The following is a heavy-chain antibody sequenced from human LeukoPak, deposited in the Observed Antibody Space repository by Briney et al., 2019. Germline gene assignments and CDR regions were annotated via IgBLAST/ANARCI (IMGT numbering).Heavy chain of an antibody. CDR2: IIPIFGTA. CDR3: ARDWRYYDSSGYYRNYYGMDV. Sequence: SVKVSCKASGGTFSSYAISWVRQAPGQGLEWMGGIIPIFGTANYAQKLQGRVTMTTDTSTSTAYMELRSLRSDDTAVYYCARDWRYYDSSGYYRNYYGMDVWGQGTTVTVSS. J-gene: IGHJ6*02. V-gene: IGHV1-69*05. D-gene: IGHD3-22*01. CDR1: GGTFSSYA.